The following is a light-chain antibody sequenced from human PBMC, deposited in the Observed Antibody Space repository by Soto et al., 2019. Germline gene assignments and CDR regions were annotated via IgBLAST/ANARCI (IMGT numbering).Light chain of an antibody. V-gene: IGKV3-20*01. CDR1: QSVSSSH. CDR3: HQFGSSLPYT. J-gene: IGKJ2*01. Sequence: EIVLTQSPGTLSVSPGERATLSCRASQSVSSSHLAWYQQKPGQAPRLLMYEASSRATGIPVRFSGSGSGTDFTLTISRVEPEDFAVYCCHQFGSSLPYTFGQGTKLEIK. CDR2: EAS.